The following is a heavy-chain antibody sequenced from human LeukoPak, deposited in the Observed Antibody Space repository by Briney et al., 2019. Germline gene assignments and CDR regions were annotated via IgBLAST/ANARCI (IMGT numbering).Heavy chain of an antibody. CDR1: GYTFTSYG. V-gene: IGHV1-18*01. J-gene: IGHJ4*02. CDR3: ARDDGYSGYGETFDY. D-gene: IGHD5-12*01. CDR2: IGAYNGNT. Sequence: GASVKVSCKASGYTFTSYGISWVRQAPGQGLEWMGWIGAYNGNTNYAQKLQGRVTMTTDTSTSTAYMELRSLRSDDTAVYYCARDDGYSGYGETFDYWGQGTLVTVSS.